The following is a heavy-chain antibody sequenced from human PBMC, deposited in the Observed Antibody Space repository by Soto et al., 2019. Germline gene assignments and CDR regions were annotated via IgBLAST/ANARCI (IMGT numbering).Heavy chain of an antibody. V-gene: IGHV1-2*04. D-gene: IGHD1-1*01. J-gene: IGHJ6*02. CDR1: GYTFTNYY. CDR3: ARTPNTGRAGVYGMDV. Sequence: QVQLVQSGAEVKKPGASVKVSCKASGYTFTNYYIHWVRQAPGQGLEWMGWIDGDSGDTKDAQKFQGWVTMTRDTSRATAFMELRRLTADDTAVYYFARTPNTGRAGVYGMDVWGQGTTVTVSS. CDR2: IDGDSGDT.